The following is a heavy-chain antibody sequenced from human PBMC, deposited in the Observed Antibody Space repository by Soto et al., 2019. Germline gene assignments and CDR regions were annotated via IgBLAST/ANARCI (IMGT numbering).Heavy chain of an antibody. V-gene: IGHV3-74*01. CDR3: ATSKGGGGSGPTTC. Sequence: EVQLVESGGALVQPGGSLRLSCAASGFTFSNYWMHWVRQAPGKGLVWISRMNSDGSNTVYADAVKGRFTISRDNAKNTRYLQMTSMRVEDTAVYSCATSKGGGGSGPTTCWGQGTLVTVSP. J-gene: IGHJ4*02. CDR1: GFTFSNYW. D-gene: IGHD6-25*01. CDR2: MNSDGSNT.